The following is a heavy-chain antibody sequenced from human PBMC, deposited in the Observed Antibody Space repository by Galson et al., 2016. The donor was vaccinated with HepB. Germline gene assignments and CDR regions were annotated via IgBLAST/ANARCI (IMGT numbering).Heavy chain of an antibody. D-gene: IGHD3-10*01. CDR3: ANHPPMLRGVIIHY. CDR2: ISGSGGGT. V-gene: IGHV3-23*01. CDR1: GFTFSSYA. Sequence: SLRLSCAASGFTFSSYAMSWVRQAPGKGLEWVSAISGSGGGTNYADSVKGRFTISRDNSKNTLYLQMNSLRAEDTAVYYCANHPPMLRGVIIHYWGQGTLVTVSS. J-gene: IGHJ4*02.